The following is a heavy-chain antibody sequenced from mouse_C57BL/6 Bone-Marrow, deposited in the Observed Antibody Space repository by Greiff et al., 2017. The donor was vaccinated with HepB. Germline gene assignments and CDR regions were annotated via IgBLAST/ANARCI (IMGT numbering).Heavy chain of an antibody. J-gene: IGHJ2*01. CDR1: GFTFSDAW. D-gene: IGHD2-4*01. CDR2: IRNKANNHAT. Sequence: EVQGVESGGGLVQPGGSMKLSCAASGFTFSDAWMDWVRQSPEKGLEWVAEIRNKANNHATYYAESVKGRFTISRDDSKSSVYLQMNSLRAEDTGIYYCTRGGDYDGHYFDYWGQGTTLTVSS. V-gene: IGHV6-6*01. CDR3: TRGGDYDGHYFDY.